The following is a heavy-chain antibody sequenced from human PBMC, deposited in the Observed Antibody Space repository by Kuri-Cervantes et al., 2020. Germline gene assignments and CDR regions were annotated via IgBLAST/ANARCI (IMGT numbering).Heavy chain of an antibody. D-gene: IGHD3-16*01. CDR2: IRSKAYGGTT. Sequence: QTLSLTCAASGFTFSSYWMSWVRQAPGKGLEWVGFIRSKAYGGTTEYAASVKGRFTISRDDSKSIAYLQMNSLKTEDTAVYYCARGHPVTFGGVPLAFDIWGQGTMVTVSS. CDR3: ARGHPVTFGGVPLAFDI. CDR1: GFTFSSYW. J-gene: IGHJ3*02. V-gene: IGHV3-49*04.